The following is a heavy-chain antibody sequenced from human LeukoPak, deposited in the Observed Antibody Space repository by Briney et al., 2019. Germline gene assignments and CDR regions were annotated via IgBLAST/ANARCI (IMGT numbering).Heavy chain of an antibody. V-gene: IGHV2-5*01. CDR3: AKLQLIRGGFDY. CDR2: IYWNDDQ. Sequence: SGPTLVKPTQTLTLTRSFSGFSLSTTGVGVGWIRQPPGKALEWLALIYWNDDQHYSPSLKSRLTITKDTSKSQVVLTMTNMDPVDTGTYYCAKLQLIRGGFDYWGQGTLVTVSS. CDR1: GFSLSTTGVG. D-gene: IGHD1-1*01. J-gene: IGHJ4*02.